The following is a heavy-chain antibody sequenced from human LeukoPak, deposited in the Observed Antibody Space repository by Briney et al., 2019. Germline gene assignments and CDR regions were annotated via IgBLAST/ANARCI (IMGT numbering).Heavy chain of an antibody. D-gene: IGHD6-19*01. J-gene: IGHJ4*02. CDR3: ARFYFPEEHDRAWYEAH. V-gene: IGHV3-74*03. Sequence: GGSMRLSCAASGFIFTDYWMHWVRQAPGKELVWVARIRGDGRATTYADSVKGRFTISGDNAMNTVFLQMKSLRADDTGTYYCARFYFPEEHDRAWYEAHWGQGVLVTVS. CDR2: IRGDGRAT. CDR1: GFIFTDYW.